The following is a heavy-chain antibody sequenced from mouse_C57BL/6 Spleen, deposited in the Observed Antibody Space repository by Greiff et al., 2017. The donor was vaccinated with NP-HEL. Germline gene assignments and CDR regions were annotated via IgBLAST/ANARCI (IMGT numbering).Heavy chain of an antibody. J-gene: IGHJ1*03. CDR1: GYTFTSYW. Sequence: LQQPGAELVRPGSSVKLSCKASGYTFTSYWMHWVKQRPIQGLEWIGNIDPSDSETHYNQKFKDKATLTVDKSSSTAYMQLSSLTSEDSAVYYCARNYGSSRWYFDVWGTGTTVTVSS. V-gene: IGHV1-52*01. CDR3: ARNYGSSRWYFDV. CDR2: IDPSDSET. D-gene: IGHD1-1*01.